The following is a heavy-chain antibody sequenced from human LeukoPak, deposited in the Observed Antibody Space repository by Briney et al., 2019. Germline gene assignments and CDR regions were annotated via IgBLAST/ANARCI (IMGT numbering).Heavy chain of an antibody. J-gene: IGHJ6*03. V-gene: IGHV3-74*01. CDR2: INSDGSST. Sequence: GGSLRLSYAASGFTFSSYWMHWVRQAPGKGLVWVSRINSDGSSTSYADSVKGRFTISRDNAKNTLYLQMNSLRAEDTAVYYCARVFYDFWSGYAGMDVWGKGTTVTVSS. D-gene: IGHD3-3*01. CDR1: GFTFSSYW. CDR3: ARVFYDFWSGYAGMDV.